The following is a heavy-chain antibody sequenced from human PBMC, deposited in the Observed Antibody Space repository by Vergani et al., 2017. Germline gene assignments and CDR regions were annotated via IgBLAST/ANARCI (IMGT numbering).Heavy chain of an antibody. V-gene: IGHV1-18*04. D-gene: IGHD3-22*01. CDR2: ISAYNGNT. CDR3: ARDLPYDSSGHSLDY. J-gene: IGHJ4*02. CDR1: GYTFTSFG. Sequence: QVQLVQSGAEVKKPGASVTVSCKASGYTFTSFGISWVRQAPGQGLEWMGWISAYNGNTNYAQKLQGRGTMTTNTSTSTAYMELRSLRSDDTAVYYCARDLPYDSSGHSLDYWGQGTLVTVSS.